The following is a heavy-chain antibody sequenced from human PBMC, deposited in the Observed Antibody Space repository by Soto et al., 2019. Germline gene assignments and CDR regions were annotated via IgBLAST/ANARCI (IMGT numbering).Heavy chain of an antibody. CDR2: INPSGGST. CDR1: GYTFTSYY. J-gene: IGHJ6*02. V-gene: IGHV1-46*01. CDR3: ARDSQGYCGGDCFPPSNGMDV. Sequence: GASVKVSCKASGYTFTSYYMHWVRQAPGQGLEWMGIINPSGGSTSYAQKFQGRVTMTRDTSTSTVYMELSSLRSEDTAVYYCARDSQGYCGGDCFPPSNGMDVWGQGTTVTVSS. D-gene: IGHD2-21*02.